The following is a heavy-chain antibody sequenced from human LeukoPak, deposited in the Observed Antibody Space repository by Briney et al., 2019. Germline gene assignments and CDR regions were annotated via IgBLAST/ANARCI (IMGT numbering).Heavy chain of an antibody. J-gene: IGHJ6*02. D-gene: IGHD3-3*01. V-gene: IGHV1-58*01. CDR3: AAAPVTYYDFWSGYLYGMDV. Sequence: SVKVSFKASGFPFPSSAVQWVRRARGQRLGWMGWIGVCCGNTNYAQKFQERVTIPRDMSTRTAYMELSSLRSEDTAVYYCAAAPVTYYDFWSGYLYGMDVWGQGTTVTVSS. CDR1: GFPFPSSA. CDR2: IGVCCGNT.